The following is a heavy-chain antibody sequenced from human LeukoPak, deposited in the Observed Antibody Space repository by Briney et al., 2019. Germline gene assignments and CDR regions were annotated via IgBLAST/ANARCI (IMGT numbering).Heavy chain of an antibody. CDR2: LSSGGSAF. CDR3: AKVAYNWISYGPFDY. Sequence: PGGSLRLSCAASGFTFRSYEMNWVRQAPGKGLEWMAYLSSGGSAFSYADSVKGRFTIARDNAKNSLYLQMNSLRAEDTAVYYCAKVAYNWISYGPFDYWGQGTLVTVSS. J-gene: IGHJ4*02. D-gene: IGHD1-20*01. V-gene: IGHV3-48*03. CDR1: GFTFRSYE.